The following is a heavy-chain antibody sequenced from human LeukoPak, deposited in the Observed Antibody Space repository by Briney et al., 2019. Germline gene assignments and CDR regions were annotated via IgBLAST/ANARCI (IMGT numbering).Heavy chain of an antibody. V-gene: IGHV1-3*01. CDR3: ARSARSEAADY. CDR2: INAGNRNT. Sequence: ASVKVSFKASGYTFTSYTMHWVRQAPGQRLEWMGWINAGNRNTKYSQKFQGRVTITRDTSATIAYMELSSLRSEDTAVYYCARSARSEAADYWGQGTLVSVSP. J-gene: IGHJ4*02. CDR1: GYTFTSYT.